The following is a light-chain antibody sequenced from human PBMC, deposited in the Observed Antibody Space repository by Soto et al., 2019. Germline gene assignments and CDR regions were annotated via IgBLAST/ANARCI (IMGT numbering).Light chain of an antibody. V-gene: IGKV3-20*01. CDR1: ERIYSAY. CDR2: GTS. J-gene: IGKJ5*01. Sequence: EIVLTQSPGTLSFSPGERATLSCRASERIYSAYLGWYQQKPGQAPRLLIYGTSSRATGIPDRFSGSGSGTDFTLTISRLEPEDFAVYYCQQYGNSPITFGQGTRLEIK. CDR3: QQYGNSPIT.